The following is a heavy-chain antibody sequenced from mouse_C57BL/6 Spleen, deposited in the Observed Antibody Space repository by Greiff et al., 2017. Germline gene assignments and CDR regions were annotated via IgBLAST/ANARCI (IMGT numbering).Heavy chain of an antibody. J-gene: IGHJ3*01. CDR1: GYSITSGYY. CDR2: ISYDGSN. CDR3: ARGDDGYYEAWFAY. Sequence: EVQLQESGPGLVKPSQSLSLTCSVTGYSITSGYYWNWIRQFPGNKLEWMGYISYDGSNNYNPSLKNRISITRDTSKNQFFLKLNSVTTEDTATYYGARGDDGYYEAWFAYWGQGTLVTVSA. V-gene: IGHV3-6*01. D-gene: IGHD2-3*01.